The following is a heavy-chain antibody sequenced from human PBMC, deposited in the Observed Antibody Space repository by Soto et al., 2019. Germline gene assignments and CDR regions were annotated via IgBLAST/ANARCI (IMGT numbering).Heavy chain of an antibody. D-gene: IGHD5-12*01. CDR1: RFTFSYYA. CDR3: ARVSVATINFDY. V-gene: IGHV3-11*01. CDR2: ISSSGSTI. Sequence: GGSLRLSCAASRFTFSYYAMHWIRQAPGKGLEWISYISSSGSTIYYADSVKGRFTISRDNAKNSLYLQMNSLRAEDTAVYYCARVSVATINFDYWGQGTLVTVSS. J-gene: IGHJ4*02.